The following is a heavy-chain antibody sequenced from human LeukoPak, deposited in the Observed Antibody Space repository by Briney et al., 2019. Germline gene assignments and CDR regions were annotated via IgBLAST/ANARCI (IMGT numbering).Heavy chain of an antibody. CDR3: AKHSHDFGDSRTDF. V-gene: IGHV3-23*01. Sequence: PGGSLRLSCAASGFTFNTYAMSWVRQSPVKGLEWVSAISGSGGSTYYADSVKGRFTISRDNSKNTLFVQMKSLRAEDTAVYYCAKHSHDFGDSRTDFWGQGTLVTVSS. J-gene: IGHJ4*02. CDR1: GFTFNTYA. CDR2: ISGSGGST. D-gene: IGHD4-17*01.